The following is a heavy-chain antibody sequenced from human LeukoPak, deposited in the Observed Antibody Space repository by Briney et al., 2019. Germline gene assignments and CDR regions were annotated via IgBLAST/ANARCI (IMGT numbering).Heavy chain of an antibody. Sequence: KSSETLSLTCAVYGGSFSGYYWSWIRQPPGKGLEWIGYIYYSGSTYYNPSPKSRVTISVDTSKNQFSLKLSSVTAADTAVYYCARDGGGYSYGGFDYWGQGTLVTVSS. CDR1: GGSFSGYY. J-gene: IGHJ4*02. CDR3: ARDGGGYSYGGFDY. CDR2: IYYSGST. V-gene: IGHV4-34*09. D-gene: IGHD5-18*01.